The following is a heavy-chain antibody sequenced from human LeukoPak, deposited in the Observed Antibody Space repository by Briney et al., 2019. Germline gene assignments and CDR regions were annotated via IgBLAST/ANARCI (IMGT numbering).Heavy chain of an antibody. CDR3: ARGSKAAPGTFDY. D-gene: IGHD6-13*01. CDR1: GGSISSYY. J-gene: IGHJ4*02. CDR2: IYYTGST. V-gene: IGHV4-59*01. Sequence: SETLSLTCTVSGGSISSYYWSWIRQPPGKGLKWIGYIYYTGSTDYNPSLKSRVAISVDTSKNQFSLKLSSVTAADTAVYYCARGSKAAPGTFDYWGQGTLVTVSS.